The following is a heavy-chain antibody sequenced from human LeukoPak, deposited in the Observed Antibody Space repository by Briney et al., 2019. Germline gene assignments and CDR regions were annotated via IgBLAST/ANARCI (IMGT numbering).Heavy chain of an antibody. V-gene: IGHV3-30-3*01. CDR3: ARDCSSATCYAAFDY. Sequence: GGSLRLSCAASGFTFGDYYMSWIRQAPGKGLEWVASISFDDTNKVYSDSVKGRFTVSRDWTNKTMYLQMHGLRAEDTAVYYCARDCSSATCYAAFDYWGQGVLVTVSS. J-gene: IGHJ4*02. CDR1: GFTFGDYY. D-gene: IGHD2-2*01. CDR2: ISFDDTNK.